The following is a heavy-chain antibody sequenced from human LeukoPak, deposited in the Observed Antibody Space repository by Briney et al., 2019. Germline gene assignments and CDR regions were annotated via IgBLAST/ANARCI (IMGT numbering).Heavy chain of an antibody. J-gene: IGHJ4*02. CDR2: ISYDGSNK. V-gene: IGHV3-30-3*01. Sequence: GRSLRLSCAASGFTFSSYAMHWVRQAPGKGLEWVAVISYDGSNKYYADSVKGRFTISRDNSKNTLYLQMNSLRAEDTAVYYCARGHRNQPYFDYWGQGTLVTVSS. CDR1: GFTFSSYA. CDR3: ARGHRNQPYFDY.